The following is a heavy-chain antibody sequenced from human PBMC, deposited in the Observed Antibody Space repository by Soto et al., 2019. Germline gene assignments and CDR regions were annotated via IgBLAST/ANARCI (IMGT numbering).Heavy chain of an antibody. CDR1: GFTFSSYA. J-gene: IGHJ4*02. V-gene: IGHV3-23*01. D-gene: IGHD2-15*01. Sequence: EVQLLESGGGLVQPGGSLRLSCAASGFTFSSYAMSWVRQAPGQELEWVSAISGSGGSTYYADSVKGRFTISRDNSKNTLYLQMNSLRAEDTAVYYFAKGGRLARLTFGYWGQGTLVTVSS. CDR2: ISGSGGST. CDR3: AKGGRLARLTFGY.